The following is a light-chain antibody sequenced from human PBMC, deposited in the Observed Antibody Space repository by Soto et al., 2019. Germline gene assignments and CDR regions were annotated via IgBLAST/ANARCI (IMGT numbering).Light chain of an antibody. CDR1: QSIGIW. Sequence: IQMTQSPSTLSASVGDRVAITCRASQSIGIWLAWYQQKPGKAPRFLIYTASTLESGVPSRFSGSGSETEFTLNISSLQPDDSASYSCQQYNDYSWTLGQGTKVKFK. CDR3: QQYNDYSWT. CDR2: TAS. V-gene: IGKV1-5*03. J-gene: IGKJ1*01.